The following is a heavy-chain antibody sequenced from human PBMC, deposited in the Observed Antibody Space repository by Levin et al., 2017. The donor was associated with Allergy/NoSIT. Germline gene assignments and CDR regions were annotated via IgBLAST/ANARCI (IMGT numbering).Heavy chain of an antibody. D-gene: IGHD6-19*01. Sequence: GGSLRLSCGASGFTFSLYWMAWVRQAPGKGLEWVANIKPDGAGRYHVDSIKGRFTISRDNAENSVYLQMDSLRAEDTAIYYCTRGTSGWPGIDCWGQGTLVSVSS. V-gene: IGHV3-7*01. CDR3: TRGTSGWPGIDC. J-gene: IGHJ4*02. CDR1: GFTFSLYW. CDR2: IKPDGAGR.